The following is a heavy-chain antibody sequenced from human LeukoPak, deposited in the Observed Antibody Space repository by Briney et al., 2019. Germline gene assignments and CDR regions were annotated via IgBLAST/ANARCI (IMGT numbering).Heavy chain of an antibody. J-gene: IGHJ6*02. CDR2: ISSNSATI. CDR3: ARDTRSLMDV. CDR1: GFTFSTYS. Sequence: AGGSLRLSCAASGFTFSTYSMNWVRQAPGKGLEWLSYISSNSATIYYADPVKGRFTISRDNAKNSLYLQMNSLRAEDTAVYYCARDTRSLMDVWGQGTTVTVSS. V-gene: IGHV3-48*01. D-gene: IGHD3-16*02.